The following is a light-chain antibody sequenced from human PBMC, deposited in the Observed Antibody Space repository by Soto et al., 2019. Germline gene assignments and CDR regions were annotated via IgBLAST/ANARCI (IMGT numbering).Light chain of an antibody. Sequence: QSVLTQPASGSGSPGQSMTISCTGTSSDVGGYNYVSWYQQHPGKAPKLMIYDVSNRPSGVSNRFSGSKSGNTASLTISGLQAEDEADYYCSSYTSSSTLGVFGTGTKVTVL. CDR1: SSDVGGYNY. CDR3: SSYTSSSTLGV. CDR2: DVS. J-gene: IGLJ1*01. V-gene: IGLV2-14*01.